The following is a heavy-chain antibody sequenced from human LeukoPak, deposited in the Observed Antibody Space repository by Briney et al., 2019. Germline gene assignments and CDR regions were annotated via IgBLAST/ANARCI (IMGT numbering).Heavy chain of an antibody. Sequence: PSETLSLTCTVSGGSISSCYWSWIRQPPGKGLEWIGYIYYSGSTNYNPSLKSRVTISVDTSKNQFSLKLSSVTAADTAVYYCARPVFGVVSHDWYFDLWGRGTLVTVSS. V-gene: IGHV4-59*08. CDR1: GGSISSCY. CDR3: ARPVFGVVSHDWYFDL. D-gene: IGHD3-3*01. CDR2: IYYSGST. J-gene: IGHJ2*01.